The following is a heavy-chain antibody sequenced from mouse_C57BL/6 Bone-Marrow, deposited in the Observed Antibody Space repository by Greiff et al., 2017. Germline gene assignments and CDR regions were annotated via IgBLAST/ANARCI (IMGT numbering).Heavy chain of an antibody. J-gene: IGHJ3*01. D-gene: IGHD4-1*01. CDR3: ARLTGNAY. CDR2: ISSGSSTI. V-gene: IGHV5-17*01. CDR1: GFTFSDYG. Sequence: EVKVVESGGGLVKPGGSLKLSCAASGFTFSDYGMHWVRQAPEKGLEWVAYISSGSSTIYYADTVKGRFTISRDNAKNTLFLQMTSLRSEDTAMYYCARLTGNAYWGQGTLVTVSA.